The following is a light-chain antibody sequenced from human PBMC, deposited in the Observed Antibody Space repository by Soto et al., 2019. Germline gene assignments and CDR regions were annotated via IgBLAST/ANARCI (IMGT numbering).Light chain of an antibody. V-gene: IGLV1-40*01. CDR3: QSYYRSLSGLG. J-gene: IGLJ3*02. CDR1: SSNIGAGYD. Sequence: QSVLTQPPSVSGAPGQRVTISCTGSSSNIGAGYDVHWYQQLPGTAPKLLIYGNSNRPSGVPDRFSGSKSGTSASLAITGLQAEDEADYYCQSYYRSLSGLGFGGGTKLTVL. CDR2: GNS.